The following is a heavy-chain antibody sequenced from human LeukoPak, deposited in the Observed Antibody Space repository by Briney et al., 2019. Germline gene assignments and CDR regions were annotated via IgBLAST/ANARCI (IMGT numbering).Heavy chain of an antibody. Sequence: SETLPLTCAVYRGSFSGYYWSSIRQPPGKGLEWIGEINHSGSTNSNPSLKSRVTISVDTSKNQFSLKLSSVTAADTAVYYCARGYSYGSNYFDYWGQGTLVTVSS. J-gene: IGHJ4*02. V-gene: IGHV4-34*01. CDR1: RGSFSGYY. CDR2: INHSGST. CDR3: ARGYSYGSNYFDY. D-gene: IGHD5-18*01.